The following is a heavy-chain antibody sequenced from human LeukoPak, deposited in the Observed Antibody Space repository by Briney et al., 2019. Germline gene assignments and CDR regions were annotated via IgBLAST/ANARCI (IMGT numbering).Heavy chain of an antibody. D-gene: IGHD2-2*01. V-gene: IGHV4-4*07. Sequence: SETLSLTCTVSGVSISSYYWSWIRQPAGKGLEWIGRIYTSGSTNYNPSLKSRVTMSVDTSKNQFSLKLSSVTAADTAVYYCARRYCSSTSCWWDWFDPWGQGTLVTVSS. CDR2: IYTSGST. J-gene: IGHJ5*02. CDR3: ARRYCSSTSCWWDWFDP. CDR1: GVSISSYY.